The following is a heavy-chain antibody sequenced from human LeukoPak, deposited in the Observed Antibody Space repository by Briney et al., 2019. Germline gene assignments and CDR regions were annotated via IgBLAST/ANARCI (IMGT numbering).Heavy chain of an antibody. CDR3: ARGNRDSSGFYYYYGMDD. Sequence: PGRSLRLSCAASGFTFDDYAMFWVRQAPGMGLEWVSGISWNSNNIGYAASVKGRFTISRDNAKNSLYLQMNSLRAEDTAFYYCARGNRDSSGFYYYYGMDDWGQGTTVTVSS. D-gene: IGHD6-19*01. J-gene: IGHJ6*02. CDR1: GFTFDDYA. V-gene: IGHV3-9*01. CDR2: ISWNSNNI.